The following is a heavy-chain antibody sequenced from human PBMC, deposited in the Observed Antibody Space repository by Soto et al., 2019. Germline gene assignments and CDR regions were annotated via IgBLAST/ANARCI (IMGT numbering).Heavy chain of an antibody. J-gene: IGHJ4*02. CDR2: INHSGGT. D-gene: IGHD3-10*01. CDR1: GGSFSGYY. CDR3: AREGGPYYGSGSYYRRTKLYFDY. Sequence: PSETLSLTCAVYGGSFSGYYWSWIRQPPGKGLEWIGEINHSGGTNYNPSLKSRVTISVDTSKNQFSLKLSSVTAADTAVYYCAREGGPYYGSGSYYRRTKLYFDYWGQGTLVTVSS. V-gene: IGHV4-34*01.